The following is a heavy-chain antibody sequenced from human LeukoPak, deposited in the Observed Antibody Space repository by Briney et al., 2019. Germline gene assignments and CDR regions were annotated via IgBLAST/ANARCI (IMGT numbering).Heavy chain of an antibody. D-gene: IGHD2-21*02. CDR2: INPDGRDT. CDR1: GFTFTRCW. J-gene: IGHJ1*01. CDR3: TSWGDTTAEYFQR. V-gene: IGHV3-7*01. Sequence: GGSLTLSCVVSGFTFTRCWMNWVRQAPGQGPEWVAHINPDGRDTYYVDSVKRRFTISRDNAQNSMYLQLNSLRVEDTAVYYCTSWGDTTAEYFQRWGQGTLVTVSS.